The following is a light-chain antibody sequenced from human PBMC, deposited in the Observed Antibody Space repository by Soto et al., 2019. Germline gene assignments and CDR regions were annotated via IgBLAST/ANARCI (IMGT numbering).Light chain of an antibody. CDR1: QSVGSY. J-gene: IGKJ4*01. CDR3: QQRSDWPST. Sequence: EIVLTQSPATLSLSPGDRATLSCRASQSVGSYLGWYQQRPGQAPRLLIYDASNRATGIPARFSGSGSGTDFTLPISSLSPEDFAVYSCQQRSDWPSTFGGGTKVEIK. CDR2: DAS. V-gene: IGKV3-11*01.